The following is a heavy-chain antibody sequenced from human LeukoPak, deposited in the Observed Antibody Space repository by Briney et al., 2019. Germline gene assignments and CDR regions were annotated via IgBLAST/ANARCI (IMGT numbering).Heavy chain of an antibody. CDR2: INAGGDVT. Sequence: GGSLRLSCAASRFTFSTYAMSWVRQAPGKGLEWVSSINAGGDVTYYADSVKGRFTISRDNSKNTLYLQMNSLRAVDTALYYCAKGRKATAGTNWFDPWGQGTLVTVSS. D-gene: IGHD6-13*01. V-gene: IGHV3-23*01. CDR1: RFTFSTYA. CDR3: AKGRKATAGTNWFDP. J-gene: IGHJ5*02.